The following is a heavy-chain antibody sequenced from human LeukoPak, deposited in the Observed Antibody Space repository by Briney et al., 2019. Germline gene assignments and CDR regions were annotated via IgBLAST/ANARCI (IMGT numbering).Heavy chain of an antibody. J-gene: IGHJ4*01. D-gene: IGHD5-12*01. Sequence: QPGGSPRLSCAASGFNFIDYSMNWVRQAPGKGLEWISYIGISSGNTKYADSVKGRFTISRDKARNSLYLQMNSLRVEDTAMYYCARDHRYAFDNWGHGTLVTVSS. CDR1: GFNFIDYS. CDR3: ARDHRYAFDN. V-gene: IGHV3-48*01. CDR2: IGISSGNT.